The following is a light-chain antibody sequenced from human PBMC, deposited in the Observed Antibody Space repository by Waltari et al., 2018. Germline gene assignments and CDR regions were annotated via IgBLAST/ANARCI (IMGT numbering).Light chain of an antibody. CDR3: QTGGFGIWV. V-gene: IGLV4-69*01. J-gene: IGLJ3*02. Sequence: QLMLTQSPSASASLGASVKLTCTLSSGHSSHAIARHQQQPEKGPRYLMKVNSDGSHIKGDGIPDRFSGSSSGAERYLTISSLQSEDEADYYCQTGGFGIWVFGGGTKLTVL. CDR2: VNSDGSH. CDR1: SGHSSHA.